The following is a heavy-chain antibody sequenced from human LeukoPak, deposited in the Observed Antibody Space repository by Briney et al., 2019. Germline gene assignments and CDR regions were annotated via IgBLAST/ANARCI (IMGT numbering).Heavy chain of an antibody. Sequence: PGGSLRLSCAASGFTFDTDWMSWVRQAPGKGLEWVANINQDGSEKYYVDSVKGRFTISRDNARNSLYLQMNSLGVDDTAVYFCSGDPGDYWGQGTLVSVSS. J-gene: IGHJ4*02. CDR2: INQDGSEK. CDR3: SGDPGDY. D-gene: IGHD7-27*01. CDR1: GFTFDTDW. V-gene: IGHV3-7*04.